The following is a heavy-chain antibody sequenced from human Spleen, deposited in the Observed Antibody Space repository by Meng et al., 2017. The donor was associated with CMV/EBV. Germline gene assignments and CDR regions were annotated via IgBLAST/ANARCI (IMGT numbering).Heavy chain of an antibody. CDR1: GFTFSDYY. J-gene: IGHJ6*02. CDR2: ISSSGSTI. V-gene: IGHV3-11*01. D-gene: IGHD4-17*01. Sequence: SCAASGFTFSDYYMSWIRQAPGKGLEWVSYISSSGSTIYYADSVKGRFTISRDNAKNSLYLQMNSLRAEDTAVYYCARDYGDYAGRGYYYGMDVWGQGTTVTVSS. CDR3: ARDYGDYAGRGYYYGMDV.